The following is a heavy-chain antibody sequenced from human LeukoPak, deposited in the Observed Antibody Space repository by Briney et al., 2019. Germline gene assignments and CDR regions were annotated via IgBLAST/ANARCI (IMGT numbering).Heavy chain of an antibody. CDR3: ARYSSGNDAFDI. J-gene: IGHJ3*02. V-gene: IGHV4-59*01. D-gene: IGHD6-19*01. CDR1: GGSFSGYY. Sequence: SETLSLTCGVCGGSFSGYYWSWIRQPPGKGLEWIGYIYYSGSTNYNPSLKSRVTISVDTSKNQFSLKLSSVTAADTAVYYCARYSSGNDAFDIWGQGTMVTVSS. CDR2: IYYSGST.